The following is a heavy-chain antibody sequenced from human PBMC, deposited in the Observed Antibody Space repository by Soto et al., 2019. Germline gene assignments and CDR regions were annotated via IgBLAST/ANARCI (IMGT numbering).Heavy chain of an antibody. J-gene: IGHJ4*02. V-gene: IGHV1-69*01. CDR2: IIPIFGTA. CDR1: GGTFSSYA. D-gene: IGHD3-22*01. CDR3: SYTTSKEYYDSSCLYYFDY. Sequence: QVQLVQSGAEVKKPGSSVKVSCKASGGTFSSYAISWVRQAPGQGLEWMGGIIPIFGTANYAQKFQGRVTITADESTSTADMELSSLRSEDTAVYYCSYTTSKEYYDSSCLYYFDYLGQGTLVTVSS.